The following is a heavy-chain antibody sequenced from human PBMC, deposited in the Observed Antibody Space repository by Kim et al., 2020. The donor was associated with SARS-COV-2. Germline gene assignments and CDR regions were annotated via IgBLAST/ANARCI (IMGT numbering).Heavy chain of an antibody. J-gene: IGHJ4*02. Sequence: ASVKVSCKASGYTFTSYAMHWVRQAPGQRLEWMGWINAGNGNTKYSQKFQGRVTITRDTSASTAYMELSSLRSEDTAVYYCARDTSRSWAFDYWGQGTLVTVSS. V-gene: IGHV1-3*01. CDR3: ARDTSRSWAFDY. D-gene: IGHD6-13*01. CDR1: GYTFTSYA. CDR2: INAGNGNT.